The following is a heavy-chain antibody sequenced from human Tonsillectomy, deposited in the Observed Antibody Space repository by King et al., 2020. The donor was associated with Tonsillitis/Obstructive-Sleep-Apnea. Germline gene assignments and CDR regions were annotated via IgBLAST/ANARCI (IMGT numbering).Heavy chain of an antibody. CDR3: ARPDYYYYYMDV. V-gene: IGHV4-39*01. CDR2: IYYSGST. CDR1: GGSISSSSYY. J-gene: IGHJ6*03. Sequence: QLQESGPGLVKPSETLSLTCTVSGGSISSSSYYWGWIRQPPGKGLEWIGSIYYSGSTYYNPSLKSRVTISVDPSKNQFSLKLSSVTAADTAVYYCARPDYYYYYMDVWGKGTTVTVSS.